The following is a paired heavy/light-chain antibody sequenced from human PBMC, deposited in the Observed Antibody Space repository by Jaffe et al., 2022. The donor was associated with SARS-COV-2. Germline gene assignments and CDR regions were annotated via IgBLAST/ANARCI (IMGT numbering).Light chain of an antibody. CDR1: QGISNY. CDR2: AAS. Sequence: DIQMTQSPSSLSASVGDRVTITCRASQGISNYLAWFQQKPGKAPKSLIYAASSLQSGVPSKFSGSGSGTDFTLTISSLQPEDFATYYCQQYNSYPNTFGGGTKVEIK. CDR3: QQYNSYPNT. V-gene: IGKV1-16*02. J-gene: IGKJ4*01.
Heavy chain of an antibody. CDR2: IKQDGSEK. V-gene: IGHV3-7*03. D-gene: IGHD5-18*01. CDR3: VHSLNY. Sequence: EVQLVESGGGLVQPGGSLRLSCAASGFTFSSYWMSWVRQAPGKGLEWVANIKQDGSEKYYVDSVKGRFTISRDNAKNSLYLQMNSLRAEDTAVYYCVHSLNYWGQGTLVTVSS. CDR1: GFTFSSYW. J-gene: IGHJ4*02.